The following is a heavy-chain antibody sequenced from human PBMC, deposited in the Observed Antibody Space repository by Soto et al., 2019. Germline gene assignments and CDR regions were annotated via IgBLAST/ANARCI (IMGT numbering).Heavy chain of an antibody. CDR3: ARESNAYGYDY. D-gene: IGHD4-17*01. J-gene: IGHJ4*02. V-gene: IGHV4-31*03. Sequence: PSETLSLTCTVSGGSVSSGSYYWSWIRQLPGKGLEWIGNIYYIGSTSYNPSLKSRVTISIDTSKNQFSLKLRSVVAADTAMYYCARESNAYGYDYWGQGTLVTVSS. CDR2: IYYIGST. CDR1: GGSVSSGSYY.